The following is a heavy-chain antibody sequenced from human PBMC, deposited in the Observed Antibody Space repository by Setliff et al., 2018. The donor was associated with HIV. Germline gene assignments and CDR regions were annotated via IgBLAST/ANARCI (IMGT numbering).Heavy chain of an antibody. D-gene: IGHD4-17*01. Sequence: SVKVSCKASGGAFGSYAVSWVRQAPGQGLEWMGGIIPMFGTAKYAQKFQARVTLTTDESTSTAYMEVSGLKSDDTAVYYCARSGYGDYDVEAPWDYWGQGTLVTVSS. CDR2: IIPMFGTA. CDR1: GGAFGSYA. CDR3: ARSGYGDYDVEAPWDY. J-gene: IGHJ4*02. V-gene: IGHV1-69*05.